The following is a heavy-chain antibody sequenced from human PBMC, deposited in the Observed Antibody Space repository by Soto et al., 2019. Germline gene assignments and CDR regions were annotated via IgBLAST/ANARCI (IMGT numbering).Heavy chain of an antibody. Sequence: EVQLVESGGGLVQPGGSLRLSCAASGFTFSSYWMSWVRQAPGKGLEWVANIKQDGSEKYYVDSVKGRFTISRDNAKNSLYVQMNSLRAEDTAVYYCARDLADYGDYVGGYWGQGTLVTVSS. D-gene: IGHD4-17*01. V-gene: IGHV3-7*03. J-gene: IGHJ4*02. CDR2: IKQDGSEK. CDR3: ARDLADYGDYVGGY. CDR1: GFTFSSYW.